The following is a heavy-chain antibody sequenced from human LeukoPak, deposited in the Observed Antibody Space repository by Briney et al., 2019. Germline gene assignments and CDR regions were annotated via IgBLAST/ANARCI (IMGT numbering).Heavy chain of an antibody. CDR3: AKDIRGAEPLDTAMVDFDY. D-gene: IGHD5-18*01. CDR2: ISGSGGST. Sequence: GGSLRLSCAASGFTFSSYAMSWVRQAPGKGLEWVSAISGSGGSTYYADSVKGRFTISRDNSKNTLYLQMNSLRAEDTAVYYCAKDIRGAEPLDTAMVDFDYWGQGTLVTVSS. V-gene: IGHV3-23*01. CDR1: GFTFSSYA. J-gene: IGHJ4*02.